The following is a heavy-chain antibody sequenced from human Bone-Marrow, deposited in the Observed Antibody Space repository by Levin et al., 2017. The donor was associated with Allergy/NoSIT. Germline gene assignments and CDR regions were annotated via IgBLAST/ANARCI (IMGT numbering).Heavy chain of an antibody. CDR3: AGVSTGMAGAGWDYFYD. Sequence: GGSLRLSCAASGFMFSSYAMHWVRQAPGKGLEWVAVISFDGSTKYYADSLRGRFTISRDNSKNTLYLEMNSLRPEDTALYYCAGVSTGMAGAGWDYFYDWGQGTLVTVSS. CDR2: ISFDGSTK. D-gene: IGHD6-13*01. CDR1: GFMFSSYA. J-gene: IGHJ4*02. V-gene: IGHV3-30*04.